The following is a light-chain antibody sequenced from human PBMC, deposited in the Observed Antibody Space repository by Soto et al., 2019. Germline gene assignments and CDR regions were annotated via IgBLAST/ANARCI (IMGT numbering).Light chain of an antibody. V-gene: IGKV3-15*01. CDR1: ESVSGN. J-gene: IGKJ5*01. CDR2: DTA. Sequence: EIVMTLSPATLSVYPGERATLSCRASESVSGNLAWYQQKPGQAPRLLIYDTASRATAIPARFSGSGSGTEFTLTISSLQSEDFAVYYCQQYSKWPTFGQGTRWRL. CDR3: QQYSKWPT.